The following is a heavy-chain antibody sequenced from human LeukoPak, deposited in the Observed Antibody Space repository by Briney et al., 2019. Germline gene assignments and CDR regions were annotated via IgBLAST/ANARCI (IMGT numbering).Heavy chain of an antibody. D-gene: IGHD3-22*01. CDR1: GGSLSSYY. V-gene: IGHV4-59*01. Sequence: SETLSLTCTVSGGSLSSYYWNWIRPPPGKGLEWIGYIYYSGSTNYNPSLKSRVTISVDTSKSQFSLKLSSVTAADTAVYYCARGSGGYLSLGVDYWGQGTLVTVSS. CDR2: IYYSGST. CDR3: ARGSGGYLSLGVDY. J-gene: IGHJ4*02.